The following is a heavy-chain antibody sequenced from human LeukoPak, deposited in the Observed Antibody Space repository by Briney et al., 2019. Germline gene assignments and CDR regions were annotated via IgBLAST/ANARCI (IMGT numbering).Heavy chain of an antibody. CDR3: ARDRAGAQSWVALDP. CDR1: GFTVSNDY. Sequence: AGGSLRPACPPAGFTVSNDYMAWARQPPGGGREWVSLIYGDVTKFYTAPVKGRFPIPRDNFKNTLYLRMSSLRPEDTALYYCARDRAGAQSWVALDPWGQGTLVTVSS. CDR2: IYGDVTK. D-gene: IGHD3-10*01. V-gene: IGHV3-66*02. J-gene: IGHJ5*02.